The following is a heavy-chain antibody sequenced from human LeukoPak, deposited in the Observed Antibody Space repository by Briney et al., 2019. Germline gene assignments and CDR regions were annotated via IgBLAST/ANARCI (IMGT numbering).Heavy chain of an antibody. V-gene: IGHV3-30-3*01. Sequence: SGGSLRLSCAASGFTFSSYAMHWVRQAPGKGLEWVAVISYDGSNKYYADSVKGRFTISRDNSKNTLYLQMNSLRAEDTAVYYCARDTETRSGSYKYWGQGTLVTVSS. CDR1: GFTFSSYA. CDR3: ARDTETRSGSYKY. CDR2: ISYDGSNK. J-gene: IGHJ4*02. D-gene: IGHD1-26*01.